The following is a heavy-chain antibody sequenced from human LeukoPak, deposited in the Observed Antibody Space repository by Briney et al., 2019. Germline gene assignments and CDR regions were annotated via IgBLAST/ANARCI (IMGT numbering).Heavy chain of an antibody. Sequence: GGSLRLSCAASGFTFSSYGMHWVRQAPGKGLEWVAVIPYDGSNKYYADSVKGRFTISRDNSKNTLYLQMNSLRAEDTAVYYCAKDFAAFEKYFDYWGQGTLVTVSS. CDR2: IPYDGSNK. CDR1: GFTFSSYG. D-gene: IGHD3-9*01. V-gene: IGHV3-30*18. CDR3: AKDFAAFEKYFDY. J-gene: IGHJ4*02.